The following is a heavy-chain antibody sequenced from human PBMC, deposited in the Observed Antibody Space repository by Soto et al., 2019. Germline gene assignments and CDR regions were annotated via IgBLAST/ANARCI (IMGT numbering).Heavy chain of an antibody. D-gene: IGHD6-13*01. V-gene: IGHV4-31*03. CDR3: ASAVRSWFYFDY. CDR2: IYYNGNT. Sequence: PSETLSLTCTVSGGSISSGGYYWSWIRQHPGKGLEWIGYIYYNGNTYYNPSLKSRVTISLDTSKNQFSLKLTSVTAADTAVYYCASAVRSWFYFDYWGQGALVTVS. CDR1: GGSISSGGYY. J-gene: IGHJ4*02.